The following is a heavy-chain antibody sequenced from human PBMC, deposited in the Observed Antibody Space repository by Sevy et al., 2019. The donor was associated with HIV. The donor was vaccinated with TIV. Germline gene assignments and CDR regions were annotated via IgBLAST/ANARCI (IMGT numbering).Heavy chain of an antibody. D-gene: IGHD3-10*01. Sequence: AGSLRLSCAASGFTFSAYAVHWVRQAPGKELEWVAVIAHDGNKEDYAQSVRGRFTLSRDNSKKTLFLQMNGLRTDDTGLYYCARDIGSEFYYGMDVWGQGTTVTVSS. V-gene: IGHV3-30-3*01. J-gene: IGHJ6*02. CDR2: IAHDGNKE. CDR3: ARDIGSEFYYGMDV. CDR1: GFTFSAYA.